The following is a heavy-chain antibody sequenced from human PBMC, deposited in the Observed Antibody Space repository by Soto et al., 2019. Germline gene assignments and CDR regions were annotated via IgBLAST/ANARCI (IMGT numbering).Heavy chain of an antibody. CDR1: GYSFTSYY. D-gene: IGHD2-2*01. Sequence: ASVKVSCKASGYSFTSYYMHWVRQAPGQGLEWMGIINPSGGSTSYAQKFQGRVTMTRDTSTSTVYMELSSLRSEDTAVYYCARDYQLVRFDYRGQGTLVTVSS. CDR2: INPSGGST. CDR3: ARDYQLVRFDY. V-gene: IGHV1-46*03. J-gene: IGHJ4*02.